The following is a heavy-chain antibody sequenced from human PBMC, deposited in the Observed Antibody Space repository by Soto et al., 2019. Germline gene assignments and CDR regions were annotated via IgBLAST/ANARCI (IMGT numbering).Heavy chain of an antibody. CDR1: GLSITDSEMG. CDR3: ARSNLAVAVSPWFAP. J-gene: IGHJ5*02. Sequence: QVTLKESGPVLVKPTETLTLRCTVSGLSITDSEMGVSWIRQPPGQPLEWLAHIDSSGEKSYRTFLKSRLAIPKDTPKSQMVLTMTNMDPADTATYYCARSNLAVAVSPWFAPWGQGIPVTVSS. V-gene: IGHV2-26*01. D-gene: IGHD6-19*01. CDR2: IDSSGEK.